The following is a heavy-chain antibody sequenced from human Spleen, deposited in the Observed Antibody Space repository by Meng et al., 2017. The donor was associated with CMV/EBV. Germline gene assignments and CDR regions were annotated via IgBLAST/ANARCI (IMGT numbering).Heavy chain of an antibody. D-gene: IGHD2-21*01. CDR3: ATVVRHTGKDY. CDR2: INPNNGGT. Sequence: ASVKVSCKASGYTFTDYYIHWVRQAPGQGLEWMGWINPNNGGTNYAPKFQGRVTMTRDTSISTAYMEMSRLRSDDTAEYYCATVVRHTGKDYWGQGTLVTVSS. J-gene: IGHJ4*02. CDR1: GYTFTDYY. V-gene: IGHV1-2*02.